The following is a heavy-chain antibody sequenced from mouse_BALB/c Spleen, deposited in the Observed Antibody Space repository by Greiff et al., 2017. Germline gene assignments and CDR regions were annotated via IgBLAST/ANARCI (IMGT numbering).Heavy chain of an antibody. Sequence: EVQLQESGPGLVKPSQSLSLTCSVTGYSITSGYYWNWIRQFPGNKLEWMGYISYDGSNNYNPSLKNRISITRDTSKNQFFLKLNSVTTEDTATYYCARMGGNYLYYFDYWGQGTTLTVSS. CDR3: ARMGGNYLYYFDY. V-gene: IGHV3-6*02. CDR1: GYSITSGYY. D-gene: IGHD2-1*01. J-gene: IGHJ2*01. CDR2: ISYDGSN.